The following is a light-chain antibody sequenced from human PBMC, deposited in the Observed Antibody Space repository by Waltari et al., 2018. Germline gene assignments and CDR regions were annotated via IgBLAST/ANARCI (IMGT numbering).Light chain of an antibody. J-gene: IGLJ2*01. CDR3: QAWDGSTSTVV. CDR1: KLGEKY. CDR2: EAD. Sequence: SYEVTQPPSVSVSPGQTASITCSGDKLGEKYVSWYQQKPGQSPVVVIYEADDRPSGIPGRFSGSNSGNTATLTSSGTQAMDEADYYCQAWDGSTSTVVFGGGTKVTVL. V-gene: IGLV3-1*01.